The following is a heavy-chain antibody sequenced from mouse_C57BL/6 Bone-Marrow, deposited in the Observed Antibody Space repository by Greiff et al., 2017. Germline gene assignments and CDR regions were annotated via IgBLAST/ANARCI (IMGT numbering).Heavy chain of an antibody. J-gene: IGHJ3*01. CDR1: GYTFTSYW. CDR3: ARRDSNYDAWFAY. V-gene: IGHV1-64*01. CDR2: IQPNSGST. Sequence: VQLQQPGAELVKPGASVKLSCKASGYTFTSYWMHWVKQRPGQGLEWIGMIQPNSGSTNYNEKFKSKATLTVDKSSSTAYMQLTSLTSEDSAVYYGARRDSNYDAWFAYWGQGTLVTVSA. D-gene: IGHD2-5*01.